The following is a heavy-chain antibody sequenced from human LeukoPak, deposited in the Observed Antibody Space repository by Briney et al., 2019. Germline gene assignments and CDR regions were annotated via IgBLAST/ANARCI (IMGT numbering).Heavy chain of an antibody. D-gene: IGHD6-6*01. CDR3: ARGRMSLAARPPGY. J-gene: IGHJ4*02. CDR1: GFTFSSYS. Sequence: GGSLRLSCAASGFTFSSYSMNWVRQAPGKGLEWVSPVSSSSSYIYYADSVKGRFTISRDNAKNSLYLQMNSLRAEDTAVYYCARGRMSLAARPPGYWGQGTLVTVSS. V-gene: IGHV3-21*01. CDR2: VSSSSSYI.